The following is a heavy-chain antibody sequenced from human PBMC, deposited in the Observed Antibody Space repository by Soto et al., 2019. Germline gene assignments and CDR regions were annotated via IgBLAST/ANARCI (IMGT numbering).Heavy chain of an antibody. J-gene: IGHJ3*02. CDR3: ARSSEDIVLMVYAILVAFDI. Sequence: SHTLSFTCAISGYSVSSNSAALNWIRQSPSRGLEWLGRTYYMSKWYNDYAVSVKSRITINPDTSKNQFSLQLNSVTPEDTAVYYCARSSEDIVLMVYAILVAFDIWGQGTMVTVSS. CDR2: TYYMSKWYN. CDR1: GYSVSSNSAA. V-gene: IGHV6-1*01. D-gene: IGHD2-8*01.